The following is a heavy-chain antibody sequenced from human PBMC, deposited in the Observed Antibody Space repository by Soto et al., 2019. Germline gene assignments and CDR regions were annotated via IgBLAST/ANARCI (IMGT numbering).Heavy chain of an antibody. CDR1: GFSFDAYG. CDR2: ISYDGNSK. J-gene: IGHJ5*02. Sequence: QEQMVESGGGVVQPGRSLRLSCAASGFSFDAYGMHWVRQAPGKGLVWVAVISYDGNSKYYADSVKGRFSISRDNSRNTLFLQMNSLRPEDTAVYYCAKDRGVRGGNPEGFDPWGQGTLVTVSS. CDR3: AKDRGVRGGNPEGFDP. D-gene: IGHD3-10*01. V-gene: IGHV3-30*18.